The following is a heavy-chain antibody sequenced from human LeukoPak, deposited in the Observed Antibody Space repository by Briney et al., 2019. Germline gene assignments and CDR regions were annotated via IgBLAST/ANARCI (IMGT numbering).Heavy chain of an antibody. CDR1: GFTFSTYA. V-gene: IGHV3-23*01. CDR2: ITGSGTNT. D-gene: IGHD5-18*01. CDR3: AKVTFEYRNYFDY. Sequence: PAGSLRLSCAASGFTFSTYAMSWVRQAPGKGPEWVSAITGSGTNTSYADSVKGRFTISRDNSKNTLYLQMNSLRVEDTAVYYCAKVTFEYRNYFDYWGQGTLVTVSS. J-gene: IGHJ4*02.